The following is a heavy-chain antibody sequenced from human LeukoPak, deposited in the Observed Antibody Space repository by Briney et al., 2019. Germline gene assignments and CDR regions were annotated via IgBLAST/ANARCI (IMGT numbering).Heavy chain of an antibody. CDR1: GGSISSSNW. CDR3: ARDGYDSSGYFNWFDP. D-gene: IGHD3-22*01. CDR2: IYHSGST. V-gene: IGHV4-4*02. J-gene: IGHJ5*02. Sequence: SETLSLTCAVSGGSISSSNWWSWVRQPPGKGLEWIGEIYHSGSTDYNPSLKSRVTISVDKSKNQFSLKLSSVTAADTAVYYCARDGYDSSGYFNWFDPWGQGTLVTVSS.